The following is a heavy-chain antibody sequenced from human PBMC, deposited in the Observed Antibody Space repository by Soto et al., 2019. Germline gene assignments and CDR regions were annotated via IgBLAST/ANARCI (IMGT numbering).Heavy chain of an antibody. V-gene: IGHV3-23*01. J-gene: IGHJ5*01. CDR2: ITFNGVTT. CDR1: EFTFKNYG. CDR3: AKKDPWFDS. Sequence: PGGSLRLSSAASEFTFKNYGMSWVRQAPGKGLEWVSAITFNGVTTYYKDSVKGRFAISRDNSKATLYLQMNSLRPEDTAVYYCAKKDPWFDSWGQGTLVTVSS.